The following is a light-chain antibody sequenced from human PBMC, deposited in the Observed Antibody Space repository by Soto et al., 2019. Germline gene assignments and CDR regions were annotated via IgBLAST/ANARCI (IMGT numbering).Light chain of an antibody. CDR3: QQYSFWPPAT. CDR2: GAS. J-gene: IGKJ1*01. V-gene: IGKV3-15*01. CDR1: QSVSSN. Sequence: ATVSLTHRERATLSCMASQSVSSNLAWYQQKPGQAPRLLIYGASTRATGIPARFSGSGSGTEFTLTISSLQSEDIAVYYCQQYSFWPPATVGQGTKVDIK.